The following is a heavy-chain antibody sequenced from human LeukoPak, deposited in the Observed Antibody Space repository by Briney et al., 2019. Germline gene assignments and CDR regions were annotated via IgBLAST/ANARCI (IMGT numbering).Heavy chain of an antibody. CDR3: AKGSSSSRPYYFDC. Sequence: PGGSLRPSCAASEFPFRNYAMSWVRQAPGKGLEWVSAITDSGGNTYHADSVKGRFTISRDNSKNTLFLQMNSLRVEDTAVYYCAKGSSSSRPYYFDCWGQGTLVTVSS. CDR2: ITDSGGNT. CDR1: EFPFRNYA. J-gene: IGHJ4*02. D-gene: IGHD6-6*01. V-gene: IGHV3-23*01.